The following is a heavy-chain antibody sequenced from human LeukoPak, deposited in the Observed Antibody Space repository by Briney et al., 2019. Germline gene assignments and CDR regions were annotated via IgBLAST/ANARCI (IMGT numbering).Heavy chain of an antibody. J-gene: IGHJ4*02. CDR2: ISGSGGST. Sequence: GGSLRLSCAASQFTFSNYAMSWVRQAPRKGLERVSAISGSGGSTYYADSVKGRFTISRDNSKNTLYLQMNSLRAEDTAVYYCAKDPMLVVVTSFDYWGQGTLVTVSS. CDR3: AKDPMLVVVTSFDY. D-gene: IGHD3-22*01. CDR1: QFTFSNYA. V-gene: IGHV3-23*01.